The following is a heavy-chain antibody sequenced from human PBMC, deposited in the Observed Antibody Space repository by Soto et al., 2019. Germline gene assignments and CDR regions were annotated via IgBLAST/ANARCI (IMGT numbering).Heavy chain of an antibody. J-gene: IGHJ4*02. CDR1: GFSFSRYW. CDR2: KKHYGSAR. Sequence: EAQLVESGGGLVQPGGSLRLSCAASGFSFSRYWMTWVRQAPGKGLEWVANKKHYGSARDYVDSVRGRITISRNNDKNSLFWQMNSLGADDTAVLYCVTAPDSSGNTILTRWGQGTLVTVSS. V-gene: IGHV3-7*05. CDR3: VTAPDSSGNTILTR. D-gene: IGHD6-25*01.